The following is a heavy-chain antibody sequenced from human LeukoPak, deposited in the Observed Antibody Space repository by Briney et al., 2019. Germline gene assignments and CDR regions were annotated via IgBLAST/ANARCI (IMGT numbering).Heavy chain of an antibody. V-gene: IGHV3-7*01. Sequence: GGSLRLSCAASGFTFSRYWMSWVRQAPGKGLEWVANINQDGSEKYYVDSVKGRITISRDNAKHSLYLQMNSLRAEDTAVYYCAKYFYDESAYSNLDYWGQGTLVTVSS. CDR3: AKYFYDESAYSNLDY. D-gene: IGHD3-22*01. CDR2: INQDGSEK. CDR1: GFTFSRYW. J-gene: IGHJ4*02.